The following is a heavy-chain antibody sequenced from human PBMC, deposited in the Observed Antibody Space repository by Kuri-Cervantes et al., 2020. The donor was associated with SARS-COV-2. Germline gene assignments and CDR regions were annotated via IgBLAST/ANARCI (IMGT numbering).Heavy chain of an antibody. CDR3: AKELLWFGDLHGGYFDY. D-gene: IGHD3-10*01. Sequence: SVKVFCKASGGTFDSYTISWVRQTPGQGLEWMGGIITAFGTANYAQKFQDRVTLIADKSTSTVFMELSRLSSEDTAVYYCAKELLWFGDLHGGYFDYWGQGTLVPSPQ. CDR1: GGTFDSYT. CDR2: IITAFGTA. J-gene: IGHJ4*02. V-gene: IGHV1-69*06.